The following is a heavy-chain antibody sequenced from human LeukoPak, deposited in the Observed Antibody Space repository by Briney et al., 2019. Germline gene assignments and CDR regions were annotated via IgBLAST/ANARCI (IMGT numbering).Heavy chain of an antibody. CDR2: IYYSGST. V-gene: IGHV4-39*07. CDR1: GGSISSSSYY. Sequence: PSETLSLTCTVSGGSISSSSYYWGWIRQPPGKGLEWIGSIYYSGSTYYNPSLKSRVTISVDTSKNQFSLKLSSVTAADTAVYYCARVPPGYSSGPDYWGQGTLVTVSS. J-gene: IGHJ4*02. D-gene: IGHD6-19*01. CDR3: ARVPPGYSSGPDY.